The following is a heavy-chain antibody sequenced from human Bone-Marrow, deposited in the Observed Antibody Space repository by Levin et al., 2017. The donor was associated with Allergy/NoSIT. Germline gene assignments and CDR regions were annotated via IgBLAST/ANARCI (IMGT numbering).Heavy chain of an antibody. V-gene: IGHV3-11*01. CDR1: GFTFSDYY. J-gene: IGHJ6*02. CDR2: ISSSGSTI. CDR3: ARLFYGVVGYCSSTSCKVHYYGMDV. Sequence: GGSLRLSCAASGFTFSDYYMSWIRQAPGKGLEWVSYISSSGSTIYYADSVKGRFTISRDNAKNSLYLQMNSLRAEDTAVYYCARLFYGVVGYCSSTSCKVHYYGMDVWGQGTTVTVSS. D-gene: IGHD2-2*01.